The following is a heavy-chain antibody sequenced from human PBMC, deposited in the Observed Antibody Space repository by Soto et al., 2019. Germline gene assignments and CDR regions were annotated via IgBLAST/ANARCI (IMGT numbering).Heavy chain of an antibody. CDR1: GFTFSSYD. CDR2: IGTAGDT. Sequence: GGSLRLSCAASGFTFSSYDMHWVRQATGKGLEWVSAIGTAGDTYYPGSVKGRFTISRENAKNSLYLQMNSLRAEDTAVYYCAREDRDTPGPSFDYWGQVTLVTVSS. J-gene: IGHJ4*02. CDR3: AREDRDTPGPSFDY. D-gene: IGHD2-2*02. V-gene: IGHV3-13*01.